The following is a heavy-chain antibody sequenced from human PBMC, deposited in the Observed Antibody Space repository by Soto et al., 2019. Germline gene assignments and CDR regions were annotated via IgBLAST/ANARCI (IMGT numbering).Heavy chain of an antibody. CDR3: ARDTSPGVTIGGLDS. CDR2: ITDGLTK. D-gene: IGHD3-16*01. J-gene: IGHJ4*02. Sequence: PGGSLILSCAASGFSFSSYNMNWVRQAPGKGLEWVAHITDGLTKHYADFVQGRFIISRDNAKNSLYLELTDLREDPTALYSCARDTSPGVTIGGLDSRGQGT. CDR1: GFSFSSYN. V-gene: IGHV3-48*02.